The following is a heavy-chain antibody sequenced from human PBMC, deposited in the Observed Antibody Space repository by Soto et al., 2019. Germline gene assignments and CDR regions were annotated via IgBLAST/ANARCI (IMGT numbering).Heavy chain of an antibody. CDR3: ARGSRYSYGYDVHYYYYMDV. CDR2: IYYSGST. CDR1: GGSISSYY. D-gene: IGHD5-18*01. V-gene: IGHV4-59*01. Sequence: SETLSLTCTVSGGSISSYYWSWIRQPPGKGLEWIGYIYYSGSTNYNPSLKSRVTISVDTSKNQFSLKLSSVTAADTAVYYCARGSRYSYGYDVHYYYYMDVWGKATTVTVSS. J-gene: IGHJ6*03.